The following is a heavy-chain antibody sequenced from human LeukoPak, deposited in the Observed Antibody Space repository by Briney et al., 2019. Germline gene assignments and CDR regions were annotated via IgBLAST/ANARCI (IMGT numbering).Heavy chain of an antibody. J-gene: IGHJ4*01. V-gene: IGHV3-23*01. Sequence: PGGSLRLSCAASRFTFSNAWFSCVRQAPGKGLEWVSAISGSGGSTYYADSVKGRFTISRDNSKNTLYLQMNSLTAEDTAIYYCVSGGDYHVRLCTYWGQGTLVTVSS. D-gene: IGHD4-17*01. CDR1: RFTFSNAW. CDR3: VSGGDYHVRLCTY. CDR2: ISGSGGST.